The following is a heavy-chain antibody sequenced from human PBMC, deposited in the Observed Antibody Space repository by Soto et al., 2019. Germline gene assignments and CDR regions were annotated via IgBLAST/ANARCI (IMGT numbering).Heavy chain of an antibody. CDR3: ARSVVTIFGVVISPKISWFDP. Sequence: GASVKVSCKASGYTFTRYYMHWVRQAPGQGLEGVGIINPSGGSTSYAQKFQGRVTMTRDTSTSTVYMELSSLRSEDTAVYYCARSVVTIFGVVISPKISWFDPWGQGTLVTVSS. CDR1: GYTFTRYY. D-gene: IGHD3-3*01. CDR2: INPSGGST. V-gene: IGHV1-46*03. J-gene: IGHJ5*02.